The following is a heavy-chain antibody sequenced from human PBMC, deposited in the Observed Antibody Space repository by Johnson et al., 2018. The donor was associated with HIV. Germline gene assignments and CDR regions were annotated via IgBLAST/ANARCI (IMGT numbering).Heavy chain of an antibody. D-gene: IGHD3-10*01. CDR1: GFTFSDYY. Sequence: EVQLVESGGGLVKPGGSLRLSCAASGFTFSDYYMSWIRQAPGKGLEWVSVIYSGGSTYYADSVKGRFTISRDSSKNTLYLQMNSLRAEDTAMYYCARSPGEADAFDIWGQGTMVTVSS. CDR3: ARSPGEADAFDI. V-gene: IGHV3-66*02. CDR2: IYSGGST. J-gene: IGHJ3*02.